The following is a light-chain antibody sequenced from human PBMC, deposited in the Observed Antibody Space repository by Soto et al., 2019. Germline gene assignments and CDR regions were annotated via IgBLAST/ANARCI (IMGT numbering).Light chain of an antibody. V-gene: IGKV3-15*01. CDR1: QILSRN. Sequence: EIVMTQSPATLSVSPGERATLSCRASQILSRNLAWYQQKPGQAPRLLIYVASTRATGIPARFSGSGSGTDFTLTISSLQSEDFAVYYCQQYDNWPHTFGQGTKLEIK. J-gene: IGKJ2*01. CDR3: QQYDNWPHT. CDR2: VAS.